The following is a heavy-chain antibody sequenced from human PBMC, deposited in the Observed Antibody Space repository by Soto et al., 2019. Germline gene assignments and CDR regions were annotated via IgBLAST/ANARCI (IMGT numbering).Heavy chain of an antibody. V-gene: IGHV4-34*01. CDR2: IKDGGRT. CDR3: ARGQEGVVATH. D-gene: IGHD5-12*01. J-gene: IGHJ4*02. CDR1: GGSLSGYY. Sequence: VPLQQWGAGLLKPSETLSLNCAVNGGSLSGYYWSWIRQPPGKGLEWIGEIKDGGRTNYSPSLKSRATISSDTSNNQFSLRLYAVTAADTGVYYCARGQEGVVATHWDQGTLVTVSS.